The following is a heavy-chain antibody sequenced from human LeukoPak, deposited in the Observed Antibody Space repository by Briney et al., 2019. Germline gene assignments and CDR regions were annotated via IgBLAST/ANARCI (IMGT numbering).Heavy chain of an antibody. CDR2: ISAYNGNT. Sequence: GASVKVSCKASGYTFTSYGISWVRQAPGQGLEWMGWISAYNGNTNYAQKLQGRVTMTTDTSTSTAYMELRSLRPDDTAVYYCARGPSREDYVWGSYPLDAFDIWGQGTMVTVSS. CDR3: ARGPSREDYVWGSYPLDAFDI. D-gene: IGHD3-16*02. CDR1: GYTFTSYG. J-gene: IGHJ3*02. V-gene: IGHV1-18*01.